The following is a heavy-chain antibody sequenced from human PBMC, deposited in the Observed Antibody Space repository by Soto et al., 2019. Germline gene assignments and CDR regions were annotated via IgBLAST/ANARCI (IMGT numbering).Heavy chain of an antibody. D-gene: IGHD4-17*01. V-gene: IGHV4-34*01. Sequence: SETLSLTCAVYGGSFSGYYWSWIRQPPGKGLEWIGEINHSGSTNYNPSLKSRVTISVDTSKNQFSLQLSSVTAADTAVYYCARDSFDRATTVTKDAFDIWGQGTMVTVSS. CDR2: INHSGST. CDR1: GGSFSGYY. CDR3: ARDSFDRATTVTKDAFDI. J-gene: IGHJ3*02.